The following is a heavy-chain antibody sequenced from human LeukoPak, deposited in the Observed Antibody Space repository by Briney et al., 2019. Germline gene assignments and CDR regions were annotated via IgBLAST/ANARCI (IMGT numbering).Heavy chain of an antibody. CDR2: ISYDGNNE. V-gene: IGHV3-30*03. CDR1: GFTFSNYG. D-gene: IGHD3-10*01. J-gene: IGHJ4*02. Sequence: GGSLRLSCAASGFTFSNYGMNWVRQAPGKGLEWVAVISYDGNNEYYADSVKGRFTISRDNSKNTLYLQMNSLRAEDTALYYCARSFGSGSYYSPIYDYWGQGTLVTVSS. CDR3: ARSFGSGSYYSPIYDY.